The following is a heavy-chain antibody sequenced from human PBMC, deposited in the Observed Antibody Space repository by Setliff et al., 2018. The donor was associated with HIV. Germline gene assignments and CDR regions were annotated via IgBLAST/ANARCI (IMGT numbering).Heavy chain of an antibody. V-gene: IGHV4-61*01. D-gene: IGHD6-25*01. J-gene: IGHJ3*01. Sequence: PSETLSLTCNVSGGSISSGSYYWNWIRQSPGKGLEWIAFTHHTGDTGYNPSLKSRVTTSVDPSKNQFSLILRSVTATDTAIYYCARWGKATAIRAFNLWGRGIMVTVSS. CDR3: ARWGKATAIRAFNL. CDR2: THHTGDT. CDR1: GGSISSGSYY.